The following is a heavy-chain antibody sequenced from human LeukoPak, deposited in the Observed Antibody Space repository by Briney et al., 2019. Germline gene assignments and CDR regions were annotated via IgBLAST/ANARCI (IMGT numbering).Heavy chain of an antibody. J-gene: IGHJ4*02. D-gene: IGHD2-15*01. Sequence: PSETLSLTCAVYGGSFSGYYWSWIRQPPGKGREWIGEINHSGSTNYNPSLKSRVTISVATSKNQFSLKLSSVTAADTAVYYCARAVGYCSGGSCSLDYWGQGTLVTVSS. CDR3: ARAVGYCSGGSCSLDY. CDR2: INHSGST. CDR1: GGSFSGYY. V-gene: IGHV4-34*01.